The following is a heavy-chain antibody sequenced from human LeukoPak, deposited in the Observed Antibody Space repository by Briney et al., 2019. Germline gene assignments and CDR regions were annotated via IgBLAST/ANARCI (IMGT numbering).Heavy chain of an antibody. V-gene: IGHV1-2*06. Sequence: ASVKVSCKASGYTFTGYYMHWVRHAPGQGLEWMGRINPNSGGTNYAQKFQGRVTMTRDTSISTAYMELSRLRSDDTAVYYCASIGPHTYYYGSGSPDYWGQGTLVTVSS. D-gene: IGHD3-10*01. CDR3: ASIGPHTYYYGSGSPDY. J-gene: IGHJ4*02. CDR1: GYTFTGYY. CDR2: INPNSGGT.